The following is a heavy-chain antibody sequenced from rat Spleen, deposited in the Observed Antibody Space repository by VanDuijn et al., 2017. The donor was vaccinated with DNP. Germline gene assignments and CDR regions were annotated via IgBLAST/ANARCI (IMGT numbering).Heavy chain of an antibody. CDR1: GFTFSDYA. J-gene: IGHJ2*01. D-gene: IGHD1-12*02. V-gene: IGHV5S23*01. CDR3: ARPDYYDGSYPRY. Sequence: EVQLVESGGGLVQPGRSLKLSCAASGFTFSDYAMAWVRQAPTKGLEWVASITPSGGSTYFRDSVKGRFTISRDNAKSTLYMQMESLRSEDTATYYCARPDYYDGSYPRYWGQGVMVTVSS. CDR2: ITPSGGST.